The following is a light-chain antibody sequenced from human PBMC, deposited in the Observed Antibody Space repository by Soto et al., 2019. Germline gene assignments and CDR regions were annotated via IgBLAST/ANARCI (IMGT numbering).Light chain of an antibody. Sequence: EIVLTQSPGTLSLSPGERATLSCRASQSVSSSYLAWYQQKPGQAPRLLISDASDRAAGVPVRFSGSGSGTDFTLTISSLQSDDFATYYCQQYSSYPTFGQGTKVDIK. CDR3: QQYSSYPT. CDR1: QSVSSSY. CDR2: DAS. J-gene: IGKJ1*01. V-gene: IGKV3-20*01.